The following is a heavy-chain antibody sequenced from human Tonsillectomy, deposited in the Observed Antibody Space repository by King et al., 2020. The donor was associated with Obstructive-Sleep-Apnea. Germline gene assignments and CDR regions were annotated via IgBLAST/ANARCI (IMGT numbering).Heavy chain of an antibody. CDR1: GFTFSSYS. CDR3: ARGGRGATKDDAFDI. J-gene: IGHJ3*02. Sequence: VQLVESGGGLVTPGGSLRLSCAASGFTFSSYSINWVRQAPGKGLEWVSSISSISSHIYYADSVMGRFSISRDNAKNSLYLQINSLRAEVTAIYYCARGGRGATKDDAFDIWGQGTMVTVSS. V-gene: IGHV3-21*01. CDR2: ISSISSHI. D-gene: IGHD3-16*01.